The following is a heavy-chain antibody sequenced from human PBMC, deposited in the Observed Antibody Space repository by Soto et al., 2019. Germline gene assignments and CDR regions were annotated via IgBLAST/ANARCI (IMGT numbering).Heavy chain of an antibody. D-gene: IGHD3-10*01. V-gene: IGHV4-4*02. Sequence: SETLSLTCAVSGGSISSSNWWSWVRQPPGKGLEWIGEIYHSGSTNYNPSLKSRVTISVDKSKNQFSLKLSSVTAADTAVYYCASRGRQAANYYYYHGMDVWGQGTTVTVS. J-gene: IGHJ6*02. CDR2: IYHSGST. CDR1: GGSISSSNW. CDR3: ASRGRQAANYYYYHGMDV.